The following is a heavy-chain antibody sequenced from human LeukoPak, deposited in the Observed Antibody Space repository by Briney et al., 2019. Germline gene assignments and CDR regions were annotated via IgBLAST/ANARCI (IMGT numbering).Heavy chain of an antibody. Sequence: PGGSLRLSCAASGFPFSSHDMHWVRQAPGKTLEWVSVIGADGDIYYSVSVKGRFTISRENAKNSLYLQMNSLRAGDTAVYYCARARNGGSFDPWGQGTLVIVSS. D-gene: IGHD3-16*01. J-gene: IGHJ5*02. V-gene: IGHV3-13*01. CDR1: GFPFSSHD. CDR3: ARARNGGSFDP. CDR2: IGADGDI.